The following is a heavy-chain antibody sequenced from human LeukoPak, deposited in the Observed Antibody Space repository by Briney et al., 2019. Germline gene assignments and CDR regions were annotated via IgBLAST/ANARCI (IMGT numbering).Heavy chain of an antibody. CDR2: IKYDGSEK. CDR3: ARDGCSSTSCYR. J-gene: IGHJ4*02. D-gene: IGHD2-2*01. V-gene: IGHV3-7*01. Sequence: GGSLRLSCAASGFTFSNYWMTWVRQAPGKGLEWVANIKYDGSEKNYVDSVKGRFTISRDNAKNSLYLQMNSLRAEDTAVYYCARDGCSSTSCYRWGQGTLVTVSS. CDR1: GFTFSNYW.